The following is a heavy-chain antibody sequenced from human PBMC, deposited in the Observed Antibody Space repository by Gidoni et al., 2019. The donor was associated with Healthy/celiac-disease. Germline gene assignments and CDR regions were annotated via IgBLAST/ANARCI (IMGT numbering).Heavy chain of an antibody. CDR1: GGTFSSYA. CDR3: ARDSGYDLSGFDL. Sequence: QVQLVQSGAEVKKPGSAVKVPCKASGGTFSSYAISWLRQAPGQGLEWMGRIIPILGIANYAQKFQGRVTITADKSTSTAYMELSSLRSEDTAVYYCARDSGYDLSGFDLWGRGTLVTVSS. CDR2: IIPILGIA. V-gene: IGHV1-69*04. D-gene: IGHD5-12*01. J-gene: IGHJ2*01.